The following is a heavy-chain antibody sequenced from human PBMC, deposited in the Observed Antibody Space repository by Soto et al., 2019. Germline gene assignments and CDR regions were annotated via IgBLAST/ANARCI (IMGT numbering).Heavy chain of an antibody. V-gene: IGHV3-30*18. Sequence: PWVSLALSCAASGFTFSSYGMHCVRQAPGKGLEWVAVISYDGSNKYYADSVKGRFTISRDNSKSTLYLQMNSLRAEETAVYYCAKELAAQPIYYFVYWGQGTLVAVSS. J-gene: IGHJ4*02. CDR3: AKELAAQPIYYFVY. CDR1: GFTFSSYG. D-gene: IGHD3-3*02. CDR2: ISYDGSNK.